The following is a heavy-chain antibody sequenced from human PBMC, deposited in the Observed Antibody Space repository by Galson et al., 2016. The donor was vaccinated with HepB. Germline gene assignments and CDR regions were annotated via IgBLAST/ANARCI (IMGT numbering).Heavy chain of an antibody. CDR3: ARGEGYNLY. V-gene: IGHV4-59*08. Sequence: LTCTVSGVSISSYYWSWFRQPPEKGLEWIGYAFYSGITNYNPSLKSRVTISIDTSKNQFSLKLSSVTAADTAVYYCARGEGYNLYWGQGTLVTVSS. J-gene: IGHJ4*02. D-gene: IGHD5-24*01. CDR2: AFYSGIT. CDR1: GVSISSYY.